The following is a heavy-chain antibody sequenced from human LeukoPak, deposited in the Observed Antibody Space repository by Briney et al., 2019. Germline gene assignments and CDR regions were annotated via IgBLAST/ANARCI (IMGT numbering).Heavy chain of an antibody. D-gene: IGHD6-13*01. CDR1: GFTFSSYA. Sequence: GGSLRLSCAASGFTFSSYAMSWVRQAPGKGLEWVSAISGSGGSTYYADSVKGRFTISRDNSKNTLYLQMNSLRAEDTAVYYCAIFTAAAGWFDYWGQGTLVTVSS. CDR3: AIFTAAAGWFDY. V-gene: IGHV3-23*01. J-gene: IGHJ4*02. CDR2: ISGSGGST.